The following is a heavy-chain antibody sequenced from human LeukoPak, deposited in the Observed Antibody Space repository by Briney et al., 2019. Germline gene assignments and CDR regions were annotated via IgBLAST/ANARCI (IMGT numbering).Heavy chain of an antibody. CDR2: IYYSGST. Sequence: KTSETLSLTCTVSGGSISSYYWSWIRQPPGKGLEWIGYIYYSGSTNYNPSLKSRVTISVDTSKNQFSLKLSSVAAADTAVYYCARRAYSYGSYYFDYWGQGTLVIVSS. J-gene: IGHJ4*02. D-gene: IGHD5-18*01. V-gene: IGHV4-59*08. CDR3: ARRAYSYGSYYFDY. CDR1: GGSISSYY.